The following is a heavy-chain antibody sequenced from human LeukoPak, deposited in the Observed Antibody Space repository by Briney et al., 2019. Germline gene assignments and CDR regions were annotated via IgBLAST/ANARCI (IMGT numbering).Heavy chain of an antibody. CDR2: IYYDGSA. CDR3: ARNTARPPDSFDI. J-gene: IGHJ3*02. Sequence: SETLSLTCTVSGDSLVSSRYHWGWVRQPPGKAPEWIGSIYYDGSAYYNPSLKSRVIIFVDMSKNQFSLRLRSVTAADTAMYYCARNTARPPDSFDIWGQGTVVTVSS. V-gene: IGHV4-39*01. D-gene: IGHD2-2*02. CDR1: GDSLVSSRYH.